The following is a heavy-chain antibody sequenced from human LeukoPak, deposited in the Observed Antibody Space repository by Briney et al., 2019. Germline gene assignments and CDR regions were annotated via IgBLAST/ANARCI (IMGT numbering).Heavy chain of an antibody. Sequence: SVKVSCKASGYTFTSYDINWMRQATGQGLEWMGWMSPNSGNTGYAQKFQGRVTMTRDTSTGTAYLELSSLRSEDSAVYYCVRTPPNWGADFWGQGTLVTVSS. J-gene: IGHJ4*02. CDR3: VRTPPNWGADF. D-gene: IGHD7-27*01. CDR2: MSPNSGNT. V-gene: IGHV1-8*01. CDR1: GYTFTSYD.